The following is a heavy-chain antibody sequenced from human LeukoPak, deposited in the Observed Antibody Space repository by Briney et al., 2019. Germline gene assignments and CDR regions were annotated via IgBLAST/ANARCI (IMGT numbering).Heavy chain of an antibody. D-gene: IGHD5-18*01. CDR3: ATLPADTARDHFDY. Sequence: EESLKISCKGSGYSLTSYWIGWVRQMPGKGLEWMGIIYPGDSDTRYSPSFQGQVTISADKSISTAYLQWSSLKASDTAMYYCATLPADTARDHFDYWGQGTLVTVSS. V-gene: IGHV5-51*01. J-gene: IGHJ4*02. CDR1: GYSLTSYW. CDR2: IYPGDSDT.